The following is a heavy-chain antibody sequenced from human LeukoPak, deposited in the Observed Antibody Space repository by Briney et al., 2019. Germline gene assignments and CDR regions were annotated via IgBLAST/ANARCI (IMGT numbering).Heavy chain of an antibody. Sequence: PSETLSLTCTVSSGSISSYYWSWIRQPAGKGLEWIGRIYTSGSTNYNPSLKSRVTMSVDTSKNQFSLKQSSVTAADTAVYYCARDVDTAMAENWFDPWGQGALVTVSS. CDR3: ARDVDTAMAENWFDP. D-gene: IGHD5-18*01. CDR2: IYTSGST. V-gene: IGHV4-4*07. J-gene: IGHJ5*02. CDR1: SGSISSYY.